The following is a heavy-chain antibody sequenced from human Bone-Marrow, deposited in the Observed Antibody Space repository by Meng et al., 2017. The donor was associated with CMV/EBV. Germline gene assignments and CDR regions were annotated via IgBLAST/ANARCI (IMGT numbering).Heavy chain of an antibody. CDR2: INSDGSST. CDR3: ARDGEYYDFWSGLPDY. CDR1: GFTFSSYW. Sequence: GGSLRLSCAASGFTFSSYWMHWVRQAPGKGLVWVSRINSDGSSTSYADSVQGRFTISRDNAKNTLYLQMNSLRAEDTAVYYCARDGEYYDFWSGLPDYWGQGTRVTVSS. V-gene: IGHV3-74*01. D-gene: IGHD3-3*01. J-gene: IGHJ4*01.